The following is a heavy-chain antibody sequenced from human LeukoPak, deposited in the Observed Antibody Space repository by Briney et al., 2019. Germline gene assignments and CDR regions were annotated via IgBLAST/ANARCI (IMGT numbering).Heavy chain of an antibody. CDR2: IYTSGST. V-gene: IGHV4-4*07. J-gene: IGHJ3*02. CDR3: ARAVYYYDSSGYWGLDAFDI. Sequence: SETLSLTCAVSGYPINNAYYWVWIRQPAGKGLEWIGRIYTSGSTNYNPSLKSRVTMSVDTSKNQFSLKLSSVTAADTAVYYCARAVYYYDSSGYWGLDAFDIWGQGTMVTVSS. CDR1: GYPINNAYY. D-gene: IGHD3-22*01.